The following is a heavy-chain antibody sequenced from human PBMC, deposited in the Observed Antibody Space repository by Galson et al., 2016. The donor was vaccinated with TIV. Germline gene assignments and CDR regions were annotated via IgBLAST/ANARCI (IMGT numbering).Heavy chain of an antibody. Sequence: SLRLSCAASGFTFDDFPMHWVRQAPGKGLEWVSAINWRGNSVVYADSLKGRFTISRDNGRRSLNLQMNNLRTEDTAFYYCAKDLKPDASMDYYFFSGMDVWGQGTTVIVSS. CDR2: INWRGNSV. J-gene: IGHJ6*02. CDR3: AKDLKPDASMDYYFFSGMDV. D-gene: IGHD5-18*01. CDR1: GFTFDDFP. V-gene: IGHV3-9*01.